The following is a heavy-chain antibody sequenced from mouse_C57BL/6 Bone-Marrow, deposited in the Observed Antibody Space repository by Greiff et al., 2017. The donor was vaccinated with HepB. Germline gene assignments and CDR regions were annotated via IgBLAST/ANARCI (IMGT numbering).Heavy chain of an antibody. V-gene: IGHV1-69*01. Sequence: VQLQQSGAELVMPGASVKLSCKASGYTFTSYWMHWVKQRPGQGLEWIGEIDPSDSYTNYNQKFKGKSTLTVDKSSSTAYMQLSSLTSEDSAVYYCARTITTVVADYFDYWGQGTTLTVSS. CDR3: ARTITTVVADYFDY. CDR2: IDPSDSYT. CDR1: GYTFTSYW. J-gene: IGHJ2*01. D-gene: IGHD1-1*01.